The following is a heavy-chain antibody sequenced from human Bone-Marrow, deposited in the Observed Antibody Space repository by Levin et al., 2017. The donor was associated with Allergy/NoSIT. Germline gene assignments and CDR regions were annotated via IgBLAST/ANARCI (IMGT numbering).Heavy chain of an antibody. CDR2: ISAYNGNT. CDR1: GYTFTNFA. J-gene: IGHJ6*03. CDR3: ARGRDYYYYMDV. V-gene: IGHV1-18*01. Sequence: PGESLKISCKASGYTFTNFAIGWVRQAPGQGLEWMGWISAYNGNTIYAQKLQGRVTMTTDTSTTTTYMELRSLRSDDTAVYYCARGRDYYYYMDVWGKGTTVTVSS.